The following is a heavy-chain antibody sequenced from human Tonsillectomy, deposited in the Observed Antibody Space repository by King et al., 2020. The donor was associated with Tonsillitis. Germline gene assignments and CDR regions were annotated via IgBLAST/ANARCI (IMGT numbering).Heavy chain of an antibody. Sequence: VQLVESGGGLVQPGGSLRLSCVASGFTFTSYSMNWVRQAPGKGLEWVSYIRNTGRPVYYADSVQGRFTVSRDNAKNSLYLQMNSLRAEDTAVYYFARAWSTVRLEQYDWFDPWGQGTLVTVSS. CDR1: GFTFTSYS. CDR2: IRNTGRPV. D-gene: IGHD1/OR15-1a*01. V-gene: IGHV3-48*01. CDR3: ARAWSTVRLEQYDWFDP. J-gene: IGHJ5*02.